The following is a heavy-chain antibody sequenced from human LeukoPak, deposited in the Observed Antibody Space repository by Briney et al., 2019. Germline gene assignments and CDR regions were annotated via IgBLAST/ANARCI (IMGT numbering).Heavy chain of an antibody. J-gene: IGHJ4*02. D-gene: IGHD2-15*01. CDR3: AKFPQSVVGTTQFDF. CDR2: ISGSVGNT. V-gene: IGHV3-23*01. CDR1: GFRFSSYA. Sequence: GGSLRLSCAASGFRFSSYAMSWVHQAPGKGLEWISSISGSVGNTNYADSVKGRFTISRDNSKNTLCLQMNSLRAEDTAIYFCAKFPQSVVGTTQFDFWGQGTLVTVSS.